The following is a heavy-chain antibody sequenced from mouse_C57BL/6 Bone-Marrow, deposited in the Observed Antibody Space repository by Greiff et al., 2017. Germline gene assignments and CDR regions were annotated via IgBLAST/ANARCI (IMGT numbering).Heavy chain of an antibody. D-gene: IGHD4-1*01. CDR2: IWTGGGT. CDR3: ARMNWDAWFAY. J-gene: IGHJ3*01. Sequence: VKLVESGPGLVAPSQSLSITCTVSGFSLTSYAISWVRQPPGKGLEWLGVIWTGGGTNSTSDLKSRLSISKDNSKSQVFLKMNSLQTYDTSRDYWARMNWDAWFAYWGQGTLVTVSA. V-gene: IGHV2-9-1*01. CDR1: GFSLTSYA.